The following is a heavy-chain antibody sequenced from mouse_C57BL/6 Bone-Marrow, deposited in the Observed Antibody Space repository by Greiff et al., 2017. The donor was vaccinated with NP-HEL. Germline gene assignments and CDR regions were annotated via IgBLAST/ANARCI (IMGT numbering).Heavy chain of an antibody. D-gene: IGHD2-3*01. J-gene: IGHJ3*01. CDR1: GYTFTSYW. V-gene: IGHV1-59*01. CDR3: ARYDGYSSSFAY. CDR2: IDPSDSYT. Sequence: LVESGAELVRPGTSVKLSCKASGYTFTSYWMHWVKQRPGQGLEWIGVIDPSDSYTNYNQKFKGKATLTVDTSSSTAYMQLSSLTSEDSAVYYCARYDGYSSSFAYWGQGTLVTVSA.